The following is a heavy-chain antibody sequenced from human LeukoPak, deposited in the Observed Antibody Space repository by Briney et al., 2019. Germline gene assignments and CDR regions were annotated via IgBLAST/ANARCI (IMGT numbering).Heavy chain of an antibody. CDR3: ARAREDYYGMDV. V-gene: IGHV4-34*01. J-gene: IGHJ6*02. Sequence: PSETLSLTCTVSGGSISSYYWSWIRQPPGKGLEWIGEINHSGSTNYNPSLKSRVTISVDTSKNQFSLKLSSVTAADTAVYYCARAREDYYGMDVWGQGTRVTVSS. CDR2: INHSGST. CDR1: GGSISSYY.